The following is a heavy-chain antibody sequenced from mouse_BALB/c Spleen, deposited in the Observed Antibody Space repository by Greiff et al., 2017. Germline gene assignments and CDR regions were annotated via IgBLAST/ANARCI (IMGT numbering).Heavy chain of an antibody. D-gene: IGHD2-14*01. CDR3: TRDYRYDGYYAMDY. CDR2: ISSGSSTI. V-gene: IGHV5-12-1*01. CDR1: GFAFSSYD. Sequence: EVQLVESGGGLVKPGGSLKLSCAASGFAFSSYDMSWVRQTPEKRLEWVAYISSGSSTIYYADTVKSRFTISRDNPKNTLFLQMTSLRSEDTAMYYCTRDYRYDGYYAMDYWGQGTSVTVSS. J-gene: IGHJ4*01.